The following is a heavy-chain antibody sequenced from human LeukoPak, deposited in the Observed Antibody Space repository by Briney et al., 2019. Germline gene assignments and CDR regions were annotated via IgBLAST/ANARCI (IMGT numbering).Heavy chain of an antibody. V-gene: IGHV4-34*08. CDR3: ATRGYGSGSLTSNWFDP. Sequence: KSGGSLRLSCAASGFIFSDYYMTWIRQPPGKGLEWIGEINHSGSTNYNPSLKSRVTISVDTSKNQFSLKLSSVTAADTAVYYCATRGYGSGSLTSNWFDPWGQGTLVTVSS. CDR1: GFIFSDYY. J-gene: IGHJ5*02. CDR2: INHSGST. D-gene: IGHD3-10*01.